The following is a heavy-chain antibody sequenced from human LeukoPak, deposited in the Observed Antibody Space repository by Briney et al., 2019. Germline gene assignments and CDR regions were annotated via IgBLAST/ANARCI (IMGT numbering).Heavy chain of an antibody. CDR2: INAGNGNT. J-gene: IGHJ3*02. D-gene: IGHD4-11*01. Sequence: ASVKVSCKASGYTFTSYAMHWVRQAPGQRLEWMGWINAGNGNTKYSQKFQGRVTITRDTSASTAYMELSSLRSEDTAVYYCARGLRGGMTTALDIWGQGTMVTVSS. CDR3: ARGLRGGMTTALDI. CDR1: GYTFTSYA. V-gene: IGHV1-3*01.